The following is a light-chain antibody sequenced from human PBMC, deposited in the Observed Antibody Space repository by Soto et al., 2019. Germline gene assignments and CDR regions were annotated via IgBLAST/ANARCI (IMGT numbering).Light chain of an antibody. CDR3: KKLNSYPNT. V-gene: IGKV1-9*01. Sequence: DIQLTQSPSFLSASVGDRVTITCRASQGISSYLAWYQQKPGKAPKLLIYAASTLQSGVPSRFSGSGSGTEFTLTISSLQPEDFATYYCKKLNSYPNTFGPGTKVDIK. CDR1: QGISSY. J-gene: IGKJ3*01. CDR2: AAS.